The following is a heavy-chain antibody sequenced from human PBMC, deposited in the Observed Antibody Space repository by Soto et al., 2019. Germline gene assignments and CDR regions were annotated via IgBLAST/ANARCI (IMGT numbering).Heavy chain of an antibody. CDR2: ISGSSNNT. CDR3: AKRSSYSIGWSFDY. V-gene: IGHV3-23*01. CDR1: GFTFGSYA. Sequence: GGSLRLSCAASGFTFGSYAMSWVRQPPGKGLEWVSSISGSSNNTYYADSVKGRFTVSRDDSKSTLYLQMNSLRDEDTAIYYCAKRSSYSIGWSFDYWGQGSLVTVSS. J-gene: IGHJ4*02. D-gene: IGHD6-19*01.